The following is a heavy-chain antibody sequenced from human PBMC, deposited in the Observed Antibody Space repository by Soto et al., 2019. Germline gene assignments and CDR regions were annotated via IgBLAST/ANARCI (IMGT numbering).Heavy chain of an antibody. Sequence: QVQLVQSGAEVKKPGASVKLSCKASGYTFINYYINWVRQAPGQGLERMGIFNPTSGSTNYAQKFQGRVTLNMDTSTRTVYMELSSLRFDDTAVYYCARDLAAGDYWGQGTLVTVSS. CDR2: FNPTSGST. V-gene: IGHV1-46*01. CDR1: GYTFINYY. CDR3: ARDLAAGDY. J-gene: IGHJ4*02. D-gene: IGHD6-13*01.